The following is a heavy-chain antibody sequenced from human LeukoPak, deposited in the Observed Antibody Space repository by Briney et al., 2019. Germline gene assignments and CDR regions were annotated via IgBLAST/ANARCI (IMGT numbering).Heavy chain of an antibody. Sequence: GGSLRLSCAASGFTFRSYWMTWVRQYPGKGLEWVANIKQDGSEKYYVDSVKGRFTISRDNAKNSLYLQMNSLRAEDTAVYYCASQGSGSYPDDAFDIWGQGTMVTVSS. CDR3: ASQGSGSYPDDAFDI. CDR1: GFTFRSYW. V-gene: IGHV3-7*01. J-gene: IGHJ3*02. D-gene: IGHD1-26*01. CDR2: IKQDGSEK.